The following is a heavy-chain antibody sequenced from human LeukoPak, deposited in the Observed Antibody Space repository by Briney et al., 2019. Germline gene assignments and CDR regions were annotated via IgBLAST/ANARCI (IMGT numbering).Heavy chain of an antibody. CDR3: AKSYGSGSYYYHFDY. CDR1: GFTFSSYA. D-gene: IGHD3-10*01. Sequence: GGSLRLSCAASGFTFSSYAMSWVRQAPGKGLEWVSAISGSGGSTYYADSVKGRFTISRDNSKNTLYLQMNSLRAEDTAVYYCAKSYGSGSYYYHFDYWGQGTLVTVSS. J-gene: IGHJ4*02. V-gene: IGHV3-23*01. CDR2: ISGSGGST.